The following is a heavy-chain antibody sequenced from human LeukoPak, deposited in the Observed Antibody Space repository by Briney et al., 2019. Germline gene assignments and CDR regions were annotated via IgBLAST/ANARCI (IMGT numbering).Heavy chain of an antibody. CDR1: GGTFSSYA. J-gene: IGHJ6*03. Sequence: SVKVSCKASGGTFSSYAISWVRQAPGQGLEWMGGTIPIFGTANYAQKFQGRVTITTDESTSTAYMELSSLRSEDTAVYYCARDRPPRIAARLHYYYYYMDVWGKGTTVTVSS. D-gene: IGHD6-6*01. CDR3: ARDRPPRIAARLHYYYYYMDV. V-gene: IGHV1-69*05. CDR2: TIPIFGTA.